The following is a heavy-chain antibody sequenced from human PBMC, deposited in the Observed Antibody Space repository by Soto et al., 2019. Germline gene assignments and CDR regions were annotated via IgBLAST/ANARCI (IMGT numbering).Heavy chain of an antibody. CDR1: GGSIDRSNYY. CDR3: ARHHDS. Sequence: SETLSLTCTVSGGSIDRSNYYWDWIRQPPGKGLEWIGTTYYNGNAYYNPSLKSRVTMSVDTSKNQFSLKLISVTAADTAVYYCARHHDSWGQGTLVTVSS. V-gene: IGHV4-39*01. J-gene: IGHJ4*02. CDR2: TYYNGNA.